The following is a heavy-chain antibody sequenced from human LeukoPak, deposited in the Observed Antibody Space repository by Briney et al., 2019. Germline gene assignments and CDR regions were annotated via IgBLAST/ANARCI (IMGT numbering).Heavy chain of an antibody. CDR1: GYRFTSYW. CDR3: ARPRRGIAAAGTSFDY. V-gene: IGHV5-51*01. CDR2: SYPGDSDT. Sequence: GGSLQISGKGSGYRFTSYWIGGVRQVTGKGLEWRGISYPGDSDTRYSPSFQGQVTIPADKSISTAYLQWSSLKASDTAMYYCARPRRGIAAAGTSFDYWGQGTLVTVSS. D-gene: IGHD6-13*01. J-gene: IGHJ4*02.